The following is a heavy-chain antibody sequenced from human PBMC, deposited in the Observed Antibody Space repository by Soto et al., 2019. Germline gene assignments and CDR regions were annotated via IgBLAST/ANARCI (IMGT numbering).Heavy chain of an antibody. CDR2: INHSGST. CDR3: ARMRWLQPCDY. D-gene: IGHD5-12*01. V-gene: IGHV4-34*01. J-gene: IGHJ4*02. CDR1: GGSFSGYY. Sequence: QVQLQQWGAGLLKPSETLSLTCAVYGGSFSGYYWSWIRQPPGKGLEWIGEINHSGSTNYNPSLKSRVTISVDTSKNQFSLKLSSVTAADTAVYYCARMRWLQPCDYWGQGTLVTVSS.